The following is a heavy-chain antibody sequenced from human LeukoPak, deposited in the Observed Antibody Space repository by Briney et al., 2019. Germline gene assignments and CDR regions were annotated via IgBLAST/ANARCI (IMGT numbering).Heavy chain of an antibody. CDR1: GGSISSSSYY. Sequence: SETLSLTCTVSGGSISSSSYYWGWIRQPPGKGLEWIGSIYYSGSTYYNPSLKSRVTISVDTSKNQFSLKLSSVTAADTAVYYCARDGGVGDAFDIWGQGTMVTVSS. CDR3: ARDGGVGDAFDI. D-gene: IGHD3-16*01. V-gene: IGHV4-39*07. J-gene: IGHJ3*02. CDR2: IYYSGST.